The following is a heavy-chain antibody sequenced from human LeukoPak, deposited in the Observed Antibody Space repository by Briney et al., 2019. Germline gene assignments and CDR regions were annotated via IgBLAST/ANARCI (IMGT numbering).Heavy chain of an antibody. V-gene: IGHV4-4*07. Sequence: SETLSFTCTVSGVSISSYYWSWIRQPPGKGLKWIGRIYTSESTNYSPSLKSRVTMTVDTSKNPFSLKLSPVTAADTAVYYCAGLYYYGSGSSFDYWGQGTLVTVSS. CDR2: IYTSEST. CDR1: GVSISSYY. D-gene: IGHD3-10*01. CDR3: AGLYYYGSGSSFDY. J-gene: IGHJ4*02.